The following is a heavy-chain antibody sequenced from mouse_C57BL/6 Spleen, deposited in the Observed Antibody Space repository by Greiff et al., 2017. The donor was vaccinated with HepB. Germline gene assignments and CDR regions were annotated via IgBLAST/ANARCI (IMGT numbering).Heavy chain of an antibody. CDR2: IHPNSGST. CDR1: GYTFTSYW. CDR3: ARSPSNYWYFDV. Sequence: QVQLQQSGAELVKPGASVKLSCKASGYTFTSYWMHWVKQRPGQGLEWIGMIHPNSGSTNYNEKFKSKATLTVDKSSSTAYMQLSSLTSEDSAVYYCARSPSNYWYFDVWGTGTTVTVSS. V-gene: IGHV1-64*01. D-gene: IGHD2-5*01. J-gene: IGHJ1*03.